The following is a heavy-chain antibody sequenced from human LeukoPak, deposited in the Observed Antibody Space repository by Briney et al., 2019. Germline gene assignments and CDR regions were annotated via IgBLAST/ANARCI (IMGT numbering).Heavy chain of an antibody. V-gene: IGHV4-59*01. CDR1: GGSISSYY. CDR2: IYYSGST. Sequence: SETLSLTCTVSGGSISSYYWSWIRQPPGKGLEWIGYIYYSGSTNYNPSLKSRVTISVDTSKNQFPLKLSSVTAADTAVYYCARVVGAGYYYYYYGMDVWGQGTTVTVSS. CDR3: ARVVGAGYYYYYYGMDV. D-gene: IGHD2-15*01. J-gene: IGHJ6*02.